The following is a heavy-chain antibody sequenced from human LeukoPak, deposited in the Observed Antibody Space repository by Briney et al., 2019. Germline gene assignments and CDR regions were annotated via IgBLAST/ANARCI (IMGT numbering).Heavy chain of an antibody. CDR2: IYYSGST. Sequence: PSETLSLTCTVSGGSISSYYWSWIRQPPGKGLEWIGYIYYSGSTNYNPSLKSRVTISVDTSKSQFSLKLSSVTAADTAVYYCARDVAGYYYDSSGYCDYWGQGTLVTVSS. CDR1: GGSISSYY. V-gene: IGHV4-59*12. J-gene: IGHJ4*02. CDR3: ARDVAGYYYDSSGYCDY. D-gene: IGHD3-22*01.